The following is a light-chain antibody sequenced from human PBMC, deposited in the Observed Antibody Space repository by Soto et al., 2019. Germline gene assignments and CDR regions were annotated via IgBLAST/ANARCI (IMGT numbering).Light chain of an antibody. CDR2: AAS. CDR3: LQHNSYPRT. J-gene: IGKJ1*01. V-gene: IGKV1-17*01. Sequence: DIQMTQSPSSLSASVGDRVTITCRASQGVRNDLAWYQLKPGKAPKRLISAASSLQSGVPSRFSGSGSGTEFTLTISSLQPEDFATYYCLQHNSYPRTFGQGTKVEV. CDR1: QGVRND.